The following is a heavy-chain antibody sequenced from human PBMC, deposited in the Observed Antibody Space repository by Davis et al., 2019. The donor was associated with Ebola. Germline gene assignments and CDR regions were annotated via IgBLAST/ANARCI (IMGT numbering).Heavy chain of an antibody. CDR1: GLSLSDKTVG. J-gene: IGHJ5*02. Sequence: SGPTLVKPTQTLPLTCTVSGLSLSDKTVGVTWIRQPPGKALEWLAHIFSNDEKSFNPSLQSRLIIAKDTSKSQVVLIMTNMHPVDTATYYCAQTTSKYTSDWPTFTSWGQGTLVTVSS. CDR3: AQTTSKYTSDWPTFTS. V-gene: IGHV2-26*01. CDR2: IFSNDEK. D-gene: IGHD6-25*01.